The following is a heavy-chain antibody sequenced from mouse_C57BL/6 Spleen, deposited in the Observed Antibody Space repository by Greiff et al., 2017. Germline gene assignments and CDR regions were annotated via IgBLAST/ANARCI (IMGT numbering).Heavy chain of an antibody. CDR2: IYPRSGNT. D-gene: IGHD2-3*01. CDR1: GYTFTSYG. J-gene: IGHJ4*01. V-gene: IGHV1-81*01. CDR3: ARKGGDGYYAYYYAMDY. Sequence: VKLMESGAELARPGASVKLSCKASGYTFTSYGISWVKQRTGQGLEWIGEIYPRSGNTYYTEKFKGKATLTADKSSSTAYMELRSLTSEDSAVYFCARKGGDGYYAYYYAMDYWGQGTSVTVSS.